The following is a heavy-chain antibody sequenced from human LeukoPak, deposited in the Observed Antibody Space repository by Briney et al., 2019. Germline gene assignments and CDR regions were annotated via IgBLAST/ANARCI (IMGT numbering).Heavy chain of an antibody. CDR2: IWYDGSKK. Sequence: GGSLRLSCAASGFTFSSYGMHWVRQAPGKGLEWVAVIWYDGSKKYYVDSVKGRFTISRDSSKNTVDLQMDSLRAEDTALYYCTRENGGDGYRGGTFDIWGQGTMVTVSS. D-gene: IGHD5-24*01. V-gene: IGHV3-33*01. CDR1: GFTFSSYG. J-gene: IGHJ3*02. CDR3: TRENGGDGYRGGTFDI.